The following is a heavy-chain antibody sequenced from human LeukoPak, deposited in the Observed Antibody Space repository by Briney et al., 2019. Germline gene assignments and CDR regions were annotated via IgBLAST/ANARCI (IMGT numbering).Heavy chain of an antibody. CDR3: ARGVDNGVDV. CDR2: INPNSGGT. D-gene: IGHD5-24*01. Sequence: ASVKVSCKASGYTFTGYYMHWVRQAPGQGLEWMGWINPNSGGTNYAQKFQGRVTTTRDTSISTAYMELSNLTSEDTAVYYCARGVDNGVDVWGQGTTVTVS. J-gene: IGHJ6*02. V-gene: IGHV1-2*02. CDR1: GYTFTGYY.